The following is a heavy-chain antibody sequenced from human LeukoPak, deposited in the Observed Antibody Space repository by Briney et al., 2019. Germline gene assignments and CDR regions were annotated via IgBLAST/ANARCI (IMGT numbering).Heavy chain of an antibody. CDR1: GFTFSSYA. Sequence: HPGGSLRLSCAASGFTFSSYAMSWVRQAPGKGLEWVAVISYDGSNKYYADSVKGRFTISRDNSKNTLYLQMNSLRAEDTAVYYCARLSRYTVTTKEGVDYWGQGTLVTVSS. J-gene: IGHJ4*02. CDR3: ARLSRYTVTTKEGVDY. V-gene: IGHV3-30-3*01. D-gene: IGHD4-4*01. CDR2: ISYDGSNK.